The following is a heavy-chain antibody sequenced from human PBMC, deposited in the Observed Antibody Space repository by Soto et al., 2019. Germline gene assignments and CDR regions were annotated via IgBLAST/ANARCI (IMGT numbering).Heavy chain of an antibody. CDR3: AKHWGTPATDEY. D-gene: IGHD6-13*01. CDR1: GFTFNTYA. J-gene: IGHJ4*02. Sequence: EVHLLESGGGLVQPGGSLRLSCAGSGFTFNTYAMTWVRQAPGKGLEWVSMISDSGSTYYSGSVRGRFTISRDNSKSTLYLQMNSLRADDTAIYYCAKHWGTPATDEYWGQGTLVTVSS. V-gene: IGHV3-23*01. CDR2: ISDSGST.